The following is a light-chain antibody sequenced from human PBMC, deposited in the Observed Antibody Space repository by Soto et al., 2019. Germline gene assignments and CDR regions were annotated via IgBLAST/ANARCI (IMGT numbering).Light chain of an antibody. CDR3: MQGTHWPWT. J-gene: IGKJ1*01. CDR2: KAS. CDR1: QSLVYSDGNTY. V-gene: IGKV2-30*01. Sequence: DVVMTQSPLSLPVTLGQPASISCRSSQSLVYSDGNTYLSWFQQRPGQSPRRLIYKASNRDSGVPDRFSGSGSGTDFTLRISRVEAEDVGLYYCMQGTHWPWTFGQGTRVEIK.